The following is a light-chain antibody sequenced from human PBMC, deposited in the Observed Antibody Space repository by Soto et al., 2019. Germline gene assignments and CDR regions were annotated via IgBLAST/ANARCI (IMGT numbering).Light chain of an antibody. Sequence: QSVLTQPASVSGSPGHSITISCTGTSSDIGADNSVSWYQQHPGKAPQLMIYAVSHRPSRVSSRFSGSKSGNTISLTISGIQAEDEADYYCSSFTTSSHVVFGGGTKVTVL. J-gene: IGLJ2*01. V-gene: IGLV2-14*03. CDR1: SSDIGADNS. CDR3: SSFTTSSHVV. CDR2: AVS.